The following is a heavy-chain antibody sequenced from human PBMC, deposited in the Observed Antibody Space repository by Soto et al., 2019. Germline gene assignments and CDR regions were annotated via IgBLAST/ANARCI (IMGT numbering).Heavy chain of an antibody. CDR1: GGSISSSSYY. V-gene: IGHV4-39*01. Sequence: SETLSLTCTVSGGSISSSSYYWGWIRQPPGKGLEWIGSIYYSGSTYYNPSLKSRVTISVDTSKNQFSLKLSSVTAADTAVYYCASLNIVVVVAAPTGSFDPWGQGTLVTVSS. J-gene: IGHJ5*02. D-gene: IGHD2-15*01. CDR3: ASLNIVVVVAAPTGSFDP. CDR2: IYYSGST.